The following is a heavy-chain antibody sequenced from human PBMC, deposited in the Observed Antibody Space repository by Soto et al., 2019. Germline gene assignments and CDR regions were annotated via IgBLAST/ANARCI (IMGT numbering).Heavy chain of an antibody. Sequence: QVQLVQSGAEVKKPGSSVKVSCKASGGTFSSYAISWVRQAPGQGLEWMGGIIPIFGTANYAQKFQGRVTVTADESTSTAYRELSSLRSEDTAVYYCARESPLAGYGGNFDYWGQGTLVTVSS. V-gene: IGHV1-69*01. J-gene: IGHJ4*02. CDR1: GGTFSSYA. CDR2: IIPIFGTA. CDR3: ARESPLAGYGGNFDY. D-gene: IGHD4-17*01.